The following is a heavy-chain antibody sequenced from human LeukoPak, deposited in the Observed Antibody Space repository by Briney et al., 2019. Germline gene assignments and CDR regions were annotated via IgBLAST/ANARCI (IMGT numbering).Heavy chain of an antibody. J-gene: IGHJ4*02. V-gene: IGHV3-48*03. D-gene: IGHD3-22*01. Sequence: GGSLRLSCAASGFTFSSYEMNWVRQAPGKGLEWVSYIGTSGSTIYHADSVKGRFTISRDNSKNTLYLQMNSLRAEDTAVYYCAKGRNYYDSSGYYSLFDYWGQGTLVTVSS. CDR2: IGTSGSTI. CDR3: AKGRNYYDSSGYYSLFDY. CDR1: GFTFSSYE.